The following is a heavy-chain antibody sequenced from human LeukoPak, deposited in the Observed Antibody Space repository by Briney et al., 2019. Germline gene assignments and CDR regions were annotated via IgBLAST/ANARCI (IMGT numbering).Heavy chain of an antibody. V-gene: IGHV3-11*01. CDR3: ARVFGELHDFDY. J-gene: IGHJ4*02. Sequence: GSLRLSCAASGFTFSDYYMSWIRQAPGKGLEWVSYISSSGSTIYYADSVKGRFTISRDNAKNSLYLQMSSLRAEDTAVYYCARVFGELHDFDYWGQGTLVTVSS. D-gene: IGHD3-10*01. CDR2: ISSSGSTI. CDR1: GFTFSDYY.